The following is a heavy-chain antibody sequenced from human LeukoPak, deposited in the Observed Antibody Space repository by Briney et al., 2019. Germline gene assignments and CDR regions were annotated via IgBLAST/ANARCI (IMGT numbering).Heavy chain of an antibody. V-gene: IGHV3-48*03. CDR1: GFTFSSYE. D-gene: IGHD3-10*01. CDR2: ISSSGSTI. J-gene: IGHJ4*02. CDR3: ARDLVVRGVMGPFDY. Sequence: GGFLRLSCAASGFTFSSYEMNWVRQAPGKGLEWVSYISSSGSTIYYADSVKGRFTISRDNAKNSLYLQMNSLRAEDTAVYYCARDLVVRGVMGPFDYWGQGTLVTVSS.